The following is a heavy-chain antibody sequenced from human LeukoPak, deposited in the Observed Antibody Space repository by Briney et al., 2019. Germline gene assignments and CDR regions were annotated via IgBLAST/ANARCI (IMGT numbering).Heavy chain of an antibody. J-gene: IGHJ4*02. CDR1: GFTFSSYS. V-gene: IGHV3-48*04. CDR2: ISSSSSTI. Sequence: PGGSLRLSCAASGFTFSSYSMNWVRQAPGKGLEWVSYISSSSSTIYYADSVKGRFTISRDNAKNSLYLQMNSLRAEDTAVYYCARVFIAAAGTAYFDYWGQGTLVTVSS. D-gene: IGHD6-13*01. CDR3: ARVFIAAAGTAYFDY.